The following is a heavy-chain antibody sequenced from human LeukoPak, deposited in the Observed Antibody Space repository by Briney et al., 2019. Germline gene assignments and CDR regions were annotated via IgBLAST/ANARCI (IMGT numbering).Heavy chain of an antibody. CDR2: ISAYNGNT. CDR3: ARGGDDYGDYYFDY. Sequence: EASVKVSCKASGYAFTSYGISWVRQAPGQGLEWMGWISAYNGNTNYAQKLQGRVTMTTDTSTSTAYMELRSLRSDDTAVYYCARGGDDYGDYYFDYWGQGTLVTVSS. V-gene: IGHV1-18*01. CDR1: GYAFTSYG. J-gene: IGHJ4*02. D-gene: IGHD4-17*01.